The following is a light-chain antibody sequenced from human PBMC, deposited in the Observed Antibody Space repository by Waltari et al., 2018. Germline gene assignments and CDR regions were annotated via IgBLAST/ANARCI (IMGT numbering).Light chain of an antibody. J-gene: IGKJ3*01. CDR3: QHRDNWLFT. V-gene: IGKV3-11*01. CDR1: QSIQTF. CDR2: NSS. Sequence: EIVLTQAPATLSFSPGHTATLSCRASQSIQTFLAWYQQKPGQAPRLLLYNSSLRASGVPVRFSGSGSGTDFTLTISHLEPEDFAFYFCQHRDNWLFTFGPGTKVEIK.